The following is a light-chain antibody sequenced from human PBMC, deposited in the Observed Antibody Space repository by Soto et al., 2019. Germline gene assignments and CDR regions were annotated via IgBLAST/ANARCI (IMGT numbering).Light chain of an antibody. J-gene: IGKJ1*01. CDR1: QTISSW. CDR3: QYYNDYCWT. Sequence: DIQLTQSPSTLSASVGDRVTITCRASQTISSWLAWYQEKPGKAPNLLIYETSNLESWVPSRFRGSRLGTEVTLTISSLQPDDFAPYYCQYYNDYCWTFGQGTKVEIK. CDR2: ETS. V-gene: IGKV1-5*03.